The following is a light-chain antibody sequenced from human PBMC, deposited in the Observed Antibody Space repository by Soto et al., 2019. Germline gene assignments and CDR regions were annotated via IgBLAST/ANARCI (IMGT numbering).Light chain of an antibody. CDR1: SSNIGAGYD. Sequence: QSVLTQPPAVSGAPGQRVTISCTGSSSNIGAGYDVHWYQQHPGKATKLMIYEVNKRPSGVPDRFSGSKSGNTASLTVSGLQAEDEADYYCSSYAGRSNVFGTGTKVTVL. CDR2: EVN. J-gene: IGLJ1*01. CDR3: SSYAGRSNV. V-gene: IGLV1-40*01.